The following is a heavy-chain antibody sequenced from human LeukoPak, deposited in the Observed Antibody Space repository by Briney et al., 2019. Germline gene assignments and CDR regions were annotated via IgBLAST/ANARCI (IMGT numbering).Heavy chain of an antibody. CDR1: GGTFSSYA. CDR2: IIPIFGTA. Sequence: SVKVSCKASGGTFSSYAISWVRQAPGQGLEWMGGIIPIFGTANYAQKFQGRVTMTRNTSISTAYMELSSLRSEDTAVYYCARGTGGGASDAFDIWGQGTMVTVSS. D-gene: IGHD1-14*01. V-gene: IGHV1-69*05. CDR3: ARGTGGGASDAFDI. J-gene: IGHJ3*02.